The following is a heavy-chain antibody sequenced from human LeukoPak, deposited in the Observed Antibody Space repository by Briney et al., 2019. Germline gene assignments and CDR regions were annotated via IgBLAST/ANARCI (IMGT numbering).Heavy chain of an antibody. J-gene: IGHJ3*02. D-gene: IGHD3-22*01. V-gene: IGHV3-9*01. CDR2: IRWDSGSI. Sequence: GGSLRLSCAASGFTFDDYAMHWVRLAPGKGLEWVSGIRWDSGSIGYADSVKGRFTISRDNAKNSLYLQMNSLRAEDPPLYYCAKEYYYDSSGSPPSSAFDIWGQGAMVTVSS. CDR3: AKEYYYDSSGSPPSSAFDI. CDR1: GFTFDDYA.